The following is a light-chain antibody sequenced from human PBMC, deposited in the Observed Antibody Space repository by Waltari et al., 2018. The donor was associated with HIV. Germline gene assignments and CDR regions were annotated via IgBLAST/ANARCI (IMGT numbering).Light chain of an antibody. CDR1: QNVNKW. Sequence: DIQLTQSPSTLSASVRDRVTITCRASQNVNKWLAWYQQKPGKAPTLLIYKASSLKSGVPSRFSGSGSGTEFTLTISSLQPDDCATYYCQHYDSYSCTFGQGTKVEIK. CDR3: QHYDSYSCT. CDR2: KAS. J-gene: IGKJ2*02. V-gene: IGKV1-5*03.